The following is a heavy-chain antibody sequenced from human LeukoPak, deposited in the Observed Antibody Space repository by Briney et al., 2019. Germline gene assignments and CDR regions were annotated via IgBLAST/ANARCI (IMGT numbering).Heavy chain of an antibody. J-gene: IGHJ5*02. Sequence: ASVKVSCKASGYTFTGYYMHWVRQAPGQGLEWMGWINPNSGGTNYAQKFQGRVTMTRDTSISTAYMELSRLRSDDTDVYYCARDCEKDYDILTGYPAFDPWGQGTLVTVSS. CDR1: GYTFTGYY. CDR2: INPNSGGT. CDR3: ARDCEKDYDILTGYPAFDP. D-gene: IGHD3-9*01. V-gene: IGHV1-2*02.